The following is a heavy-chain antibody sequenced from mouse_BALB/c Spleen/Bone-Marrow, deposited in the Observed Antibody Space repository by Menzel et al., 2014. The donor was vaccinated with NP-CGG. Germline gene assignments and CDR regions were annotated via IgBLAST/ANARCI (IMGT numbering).Heavy chain of an antibody. CDR2: IRNKANGYTT. J-gene: IGHJ1*01. CDR3: ARDKNYGSHWYCDV. V-gene: IGHV7-3*02. CDR1: GFTFTDYY. D-gene: IGHD1-1*01. Sequence: EVKLVESGGGLVQPGGSLRLSCATSGFTFTDYYMSWVRQPPGKALEWLGFIRNKANGYTTEYSASVKGRFTISRDNSQSTLYLQMNTLRAEDSAPYYCARDKNYGSHWYCDVWGAGTPVTVS.